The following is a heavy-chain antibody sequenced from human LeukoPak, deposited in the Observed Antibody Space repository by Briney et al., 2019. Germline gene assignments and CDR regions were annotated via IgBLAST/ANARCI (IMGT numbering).Heavy chain of an antibody. D-gene: IGHD6-19*01. CDR1: RFTFSSYA. CDR2: ISSNGGST. Sequence: GGSLRLSCAASRFTFSSYAMHWVRQAPGKGLEYVSAISSNGGSTYYANSVKGRFTISRDNSKNTLYLQMGSLRAEDMAVYYCARGVLARGSSGSYFDYWGQGTLVTVFS. J-gene: IGHJ4*02. V-gene: IGHV3-64*01. CDR3: ARGVLARGSSGSYFDY.